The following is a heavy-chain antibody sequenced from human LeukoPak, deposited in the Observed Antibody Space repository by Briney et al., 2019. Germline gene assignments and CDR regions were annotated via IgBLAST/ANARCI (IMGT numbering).Heavy chain of an antibody. CDR1: GFTFSSYA. D-gene: IGHD4-23*01. V-gene: IGHV3-30*18. CDR3: AKDRTVVTHSLDY. CDR2: ISYDGSNK. Sequence: GGSLRLSCAASGFTFSSYAMSWVRQAPGKGLEWVAVISYDGSNKYYADSVKGRFTISRDNSKNTLYLQMNSLRAEDTAVYYCAKDRTVVTHSLDYWGQGTLVTVSS. J-gene: IGHJ4*02.